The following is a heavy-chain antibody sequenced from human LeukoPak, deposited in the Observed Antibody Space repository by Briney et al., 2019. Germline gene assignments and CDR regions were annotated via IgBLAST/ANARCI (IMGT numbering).Heavy chain of an antibody. D-gene: IGHD3-3*01. CDR1: GFTFSSYG. J-gene: IGHJ5*02. Sequence: GGSLRLSCAASGFTFSSYGMHWDRQAPGKGLEWVAFIRYDGSNKYYADSVKGRFTISRDNSKNTLYLQMNSLRSDDTAVYYCARVSGYRPNWFDPWGQGTLVTVSS. CDR2: IRYDGSNK. V-gene: IGHV3-30*02. CDR3: ARVSGYRPNWFDP.